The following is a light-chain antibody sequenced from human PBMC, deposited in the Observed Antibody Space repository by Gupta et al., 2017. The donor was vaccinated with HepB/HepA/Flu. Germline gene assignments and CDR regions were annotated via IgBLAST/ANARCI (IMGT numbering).Light chain of an antibody. CDR3: SPYASSSNWV. V-gene: IGLV2-8*01. CDR2: EVS. Sequence: QSALTQPPSASGSPRQSVTITCTGTSSDVGGYNYVSWYQQHPGKAPILMMYEVSKRPSGVPDRFSGSKSGNTASLTVSGLQAEDEADYYCSPYASSSNWVFGGGTKMTVL. CDR1: SSDVGGYNY. J-gene: IGLJ2*01.